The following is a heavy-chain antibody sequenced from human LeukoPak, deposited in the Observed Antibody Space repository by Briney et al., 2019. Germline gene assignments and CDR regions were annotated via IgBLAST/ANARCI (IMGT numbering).Heavy chain of an antibody. Sequence: PSETLSLTCAVHGGSFSGYYWSWIRQPPGKGLEWIGEINHSGSTNYNPSLKSRVTISVDTSKSQFSLKLSSVTAADTAVYYCARAPDDSSGTPGAFDIWGQGTMVTVSS. J-gene: IGHJ3*02. CDR1: GGSFSGYY. D-gene: IGHD3-22*01. CDR2: INHSGST. V-gene: IGHV4-34*01. CDR3: ARAPDDSSGTPGAFDI.